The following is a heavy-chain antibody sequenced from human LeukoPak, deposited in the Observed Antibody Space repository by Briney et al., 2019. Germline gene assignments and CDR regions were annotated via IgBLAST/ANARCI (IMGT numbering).Heavy chain of an antibody. CDR1: GFTFSSYA. CDR3: ARAGGIDCGGDCSSTFDY. J-gene: IGHJ4*02. V-gene: IGHV3-30-3*01. D-gene: IGHD2-21*02. Sequence: HTGGSLRLSCAASGFTFSSYAMHWVRQAPGKGLEWVAVISYDGSNKYYADSVKGRFTISRDNSKNTLYLQMNSLRAEDTAVYYCARAGGIDCGGDCSSTFDYWGQGTLVTVSS. CDR2: ISYDGSNK.